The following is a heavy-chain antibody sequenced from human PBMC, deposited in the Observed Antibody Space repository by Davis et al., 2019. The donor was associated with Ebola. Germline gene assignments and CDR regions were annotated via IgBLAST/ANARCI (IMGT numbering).Heavy chain of an antibody. CDR1: GFTFSSYA. V-gene: IGHV3-23*01. J-gene: IGHJ4*02. CDR3: AKLPYDSSGYYVYFDY. CDR2: ISGSGGST. D-gene: IGHD3-22*01. Sequence: PGGSLRLSCAASGFTFSSYAMSWVRQAPGKGLEWVSAISGSGGSTYYADSVKGRFTISRDNSKNTLYLQMNSLRAEDTAVYYCAKLPYDSSGYYVYFDYWGQGTLVTVSS.